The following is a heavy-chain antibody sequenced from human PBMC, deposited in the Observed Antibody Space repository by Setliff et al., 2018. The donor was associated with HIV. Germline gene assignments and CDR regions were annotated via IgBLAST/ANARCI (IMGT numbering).Heavy chain of an antibody. Sequence: PSETLSLTCAVSGVSISSRNWWCWVRQPPGKGLEWIGEINYSGHTNYNPSLETRVTISVDKSKNQFFLNLKSVTAADTAVYFCAREYSGSGINFNPLTWGQGTLVTVSS. D-gene: IGHD3-10*01. CDR2: INYSGHT. V-gene: IGHV4-4*02. CDR3: AREYSGSGINFNPLT. J-gene: IGHJ5*02. CDR1: GVSISSRNW.